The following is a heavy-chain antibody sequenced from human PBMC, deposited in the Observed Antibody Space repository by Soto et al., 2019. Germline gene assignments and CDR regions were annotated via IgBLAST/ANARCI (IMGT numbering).Heavy chain of an antibody. V-gene: IGHV1-18*04. D-gene: IGHD6-19*01. Sequence: QVQLVQSGAEVKKPGASVKVSCKASGYTFTSYGISWVRQAPGQGLEWMGWISAYNGNTNYAQKLQGRVTMTTETSTSTAYMELRSLRSDDTAVYYCARAVAGTTSDVRYYYYGMDVWGQGTTVTVSS. J-gene: IGHJ6*02. CDR3: ARAVAGTTSDVRYYYYGMDV. CDR2: ISAYNGNT. CDR1: GYTFTSYG.